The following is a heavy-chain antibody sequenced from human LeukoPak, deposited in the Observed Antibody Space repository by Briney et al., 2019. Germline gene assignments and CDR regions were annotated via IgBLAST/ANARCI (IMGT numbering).Heavy chain of an antibody. CDR2: IYYSGRT. V-gene: IGHV4-59*11. J-gene: IGHJ4*02. D-gene: IGHD6-13*01. CDR1: GGSISSHY. CDR3: ARVNSWVDY. Sequence: SETLPLTCLVSGGSISSHYWSWIRQPPGKGLEWVGYIYYSGRTSYNPSLKSRATISVDTSKNQFSLKLSSVTAADTAVYYCARVNSWVDYWGPGTLVTVSS.